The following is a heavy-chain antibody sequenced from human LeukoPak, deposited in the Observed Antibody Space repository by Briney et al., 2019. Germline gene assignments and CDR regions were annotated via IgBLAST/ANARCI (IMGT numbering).Heavy chain of an antibody. V-gene: IGHV3-30*18. D-gene: IGHD6-19*01. CDR2: ISYDGGNN. Sequence: PGGSLRLSFAASGFTFSSYGMRWVRQAPGKGLEWVAVISYDGGNNSYADSVKGRFTISRDNSKNTLYLQMNSLRAEDTAVYYCAKDKAVAGTLYFDYWGQGTLVTVSS. CDR1: GFTFSSYG. J-gene: IGHJ4*02. CDR3: AKDKAVAGTLYFDY.